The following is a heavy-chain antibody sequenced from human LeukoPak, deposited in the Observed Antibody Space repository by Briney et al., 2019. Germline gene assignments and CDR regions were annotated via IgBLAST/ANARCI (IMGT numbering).Heavy chain of an antibody. V-gene: IGHV3-53*01. J-gene: IGHJ4*02. CDR1: GFTVSSNY. CDR2: IYSGGST. CDR3: ARFYGSGRDSNFDY. Sequence: PGGSLRLSCAASGFTVSSNYMSWVRQAPGKGLEWVSVIYSGGSTYYADSLKGRFTISRDNAKNSLFLQMNSLRAEDTAVYYCARFYGSGRDSNFDYWGQGTLVTVSS. D-gene: IGHD3-10*01.